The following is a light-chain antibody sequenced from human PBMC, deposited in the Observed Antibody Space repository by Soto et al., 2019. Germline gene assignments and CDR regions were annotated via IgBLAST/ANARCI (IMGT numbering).Light chain of an antibody. CDR2: EAS. J-gene: IGKJ4*01. CDR3: QQTRSYPST. V-gene: IGKV1-9*01. Sequence: IQLTQSPSSLSASVGDRVTINCRASQGINSYLAWYQQKPGQAPQLLIYEASILPSGIPSRISGSGSGTDFTLTISSLQAEDFATYYCQQTRSYPSTFGGGTKVDIK. CDR1: QGINSY.